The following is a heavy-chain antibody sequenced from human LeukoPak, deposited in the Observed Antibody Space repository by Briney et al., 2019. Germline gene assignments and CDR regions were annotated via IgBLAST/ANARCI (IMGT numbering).Heavy chain of an antibody. CDR3: ARAGRSLPAAGTFDY. J-gene: IGHJ4*02. V-gene: IGHV5-51*01. CDR1: GYIFITYR. D-gene: IGHD6-13*01. Sequence: SGESLKISCKGSGYIFITYRIGWVRQMPGKGLEWMGIVYPGDSDTRYSPSFQGQVTISADKSISIAYLQWSSLKASDTAIYYCARAGRSLPAAGTFDYWGLGTVVTVSS. CDR2: VYPGDSDT.